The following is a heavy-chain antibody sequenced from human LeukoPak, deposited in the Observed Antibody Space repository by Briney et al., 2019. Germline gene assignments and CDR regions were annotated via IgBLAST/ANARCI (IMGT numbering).Heavy chain of an antibody. D-gene: IGHD2-2*01. CDR3: ARVVQRWYYYYYYGMDV. J-gene: IGHJ6*02. CDR1: DGSINSYY. CDR2: IYYSGST. V-gene: IGHV4-59*08. Sequence: SETLSLTCSVSDGSINSYYWNWIRRPPGKGLEWIGYIYYSGSTYYNPSLKSRVTISVDTSKNQFSLKLSSVIAADTAVYYCARVVQRWYYYYYYGMDVWGQGTTVTVSS.